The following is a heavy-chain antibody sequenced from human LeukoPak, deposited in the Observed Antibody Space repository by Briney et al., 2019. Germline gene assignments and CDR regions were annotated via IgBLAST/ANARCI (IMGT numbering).Heavy chain of an antibody. CDR1: GGSISRYY. V-gene: IGHV4-59*01. CDR3: AGGSGLPHFDY. J-gene: IGHJ4*02. Sequence: KPSETLSLTCTVSGGSISRYYWSWIRQPPGKGLEWIGYIYYSGSTNYNPSLKSRVTISVDTSKNQFSLKLTSVTAADTAVYYCAGGSGLPHFDYWGQGTLVTVSS. CDR2: IYYSGST. D-gene: IGHD3-10*01.